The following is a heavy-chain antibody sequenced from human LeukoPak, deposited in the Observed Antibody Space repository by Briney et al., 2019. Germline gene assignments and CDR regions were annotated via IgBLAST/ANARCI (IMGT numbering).Heavy chain of an antibody. CDR3: ARSTHGSITIFGVVIIRWFDP. Sequence: PSETLSLTCTVSGGSISSYYWSWIRQPPGKGLEWIGYIYYSGSTNYNPSLKSRVTISVDTSKNQFSLKLSSVTAADTAVYYCARSTHGSITIFGVVIIRWFDPWGQGTLVTVSS. J-gene: IGHJ5*02. V-gene: IGHV4-59*01. CDR2: IYYSGST. CDR1: GGSISSYY. D-gene: IGHD3-3*01.